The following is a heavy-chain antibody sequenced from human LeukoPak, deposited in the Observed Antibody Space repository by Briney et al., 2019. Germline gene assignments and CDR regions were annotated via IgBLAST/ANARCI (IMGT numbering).Heavy chain of an antibody. D-gene: IGHD3-16*01. V-gene: IGHV3-48*01. CDR2: ISSTSSTI. CDR1: GFSLSSYG. Sequence: PGGTLRLSCAASGFSLSSYGMTWVRQAPGKGLEWVSYISSTSSTIYYADSVKGRFTISRDNSKNTLYLQMNSLRAEDTAVYYCAKDPDRGGGYNWFDPWGQGTLVTVSS. J-gene: IGHJ5*02. CDR3: AKDPDRGGGYNWFDP.